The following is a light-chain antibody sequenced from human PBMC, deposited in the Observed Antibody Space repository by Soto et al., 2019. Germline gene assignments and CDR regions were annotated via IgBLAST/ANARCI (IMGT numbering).Light chain of an antibody. V-gene: IGLV2-14*01. CDR3: ASSTSDSIYL. J-gene: IGLJ1*01. CDR1: SSDVGGNKY. CDR2: KVT. Sequence: QSVLTQPASVSGSPGQSITISCTGTSSDVGGNKYVSWYQQYPGKVPKLLINKVTNRPSGVSYRFSGSKSGNTASLTISALLAEDDADYFCASSTSDSIYLFGNGTKVTV.